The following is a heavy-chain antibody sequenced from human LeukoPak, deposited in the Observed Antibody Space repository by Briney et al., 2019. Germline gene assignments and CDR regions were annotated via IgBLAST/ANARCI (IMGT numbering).Heavy chain of an antibody. D-gene: IGHD1-26*01. J-gene: IGHJ4*02. CDR3: ARVSIGAGELPEGGDYFDY. Sequence: PGGSLRLSCAASGFTFSSYGIYWVRQAPGKGLEWVAFIRYDGSNKYYADSVKGRFTISRDNSKNTLYLQMNSLRAEDTAVYYCARVSIGAGELPEGGDYFDYWGQGTLVTVSS. CDR1: GFTFSSYG. V-gene: IGHV3-30*02. CDR2: IRYDGSNK.